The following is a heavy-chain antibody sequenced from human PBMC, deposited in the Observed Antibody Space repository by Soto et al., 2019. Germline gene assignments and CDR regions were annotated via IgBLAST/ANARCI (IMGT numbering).Heavy chain of an antibody. CDR1: GFTFISYG. CDR2: ISYDGSNK. V-gene: IGHV3-30*03. D-gene: IGHD3-22*01. J-gene: IGHJ4*02. Sequence: GSLRLSCAASGFTFISYGMHWVRQAPGKGLEWVAVISYDGSNKYYADSVKGRFTISRDNSKNTVSLQMNSLRAEDTAVYYCASFWYYYDSSGYYYVDYWGQGTLVTVSS. CDR3: ASFWYYYDSSGYYYVDY.